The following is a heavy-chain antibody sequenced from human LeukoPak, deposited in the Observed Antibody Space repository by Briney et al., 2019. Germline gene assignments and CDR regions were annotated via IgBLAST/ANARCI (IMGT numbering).Heavy chain of an antibody. V-gene: IGHV1-8*01. Sequence: GASVKVPCKASGYTFTNYDINWVRQTTGQGLEWMGWMNPNSGNTGSAQKFQGRVTMTRDTSISTAYMELSSLRSEDTAVYYCTRGRPSSFDYWGQGTPVTVSS. CDR2: MNPNSGNT. J-gene: IGHJ4*02. CDR3: TRGRPSSFDY. CDR1: GYTFTNYD.